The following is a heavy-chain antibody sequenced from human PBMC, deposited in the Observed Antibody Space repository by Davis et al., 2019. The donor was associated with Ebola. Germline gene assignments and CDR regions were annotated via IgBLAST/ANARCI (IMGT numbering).Heavy chain of an antibody. D-gene: IGHD5-18*01. Sequence: GESLKISCKGSGYSFTSYWIGWVRQMPGKGLEWMGIIYPGDSDTRYSPSFEGQVTISADKSINTAYLQWSSLKASDAAVYYCARLPGVDTAQRGFDYWGQASLVTVSS. V-gene: IGHV5-51*01. CDR3: ARLPGVDTAQRGFDY. CDR1: GYSFTSYW. CDR2: IYPGDSDT. J-gene: IGHJ4*02.